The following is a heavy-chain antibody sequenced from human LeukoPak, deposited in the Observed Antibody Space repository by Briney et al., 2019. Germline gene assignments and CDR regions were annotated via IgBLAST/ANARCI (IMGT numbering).Heavy chain of an antibody. CDR3: ARDLEYYGSGSYYLFDY. J-gene: IGHJ4*02. CDR2: INPNSGGT. CDR1: GYTFTCYY. V-gene: IGHV1-2*02. Sequence: ASVKVSCKASGYTFTCYYMHWVRQAPGQGLEWMGWINPNSGGTNYAQKFQGRVTMTRDTSISTAYMELSRLRSDDTAVYYCARDLEYYGSGSYYLFDYWGQGTLVTVSS. D-gene: IGHD3-10*01.